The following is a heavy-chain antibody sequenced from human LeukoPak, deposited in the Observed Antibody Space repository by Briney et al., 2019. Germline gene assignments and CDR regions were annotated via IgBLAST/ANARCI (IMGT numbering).Heavy chain of an antibody. CDR3: ASPLGYRYTTTCHEDY. CDR1: GGSISTSSYN. CDR2: IYYSGST. J-gene: IGHJ4*02. D-gene: IGHD2-2*01. V-gene: IGHV4-39*01. Sequence: PSETLSLTCTVSGGSISTSSYNGGWIRQPPGKGLEWIGSIYYSGSTYYNPSLNSRVTISVDTSKNQFSLKLTSVTAADTAVYYCASPLGYRYTTTCHEDYWGQGTLVTVSS.